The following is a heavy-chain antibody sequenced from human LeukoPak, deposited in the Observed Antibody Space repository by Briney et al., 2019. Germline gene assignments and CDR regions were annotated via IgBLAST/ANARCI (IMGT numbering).Heavy chain of an antibody. V-gene: IGHV1-46*01. CDR2: INPSGGST. CDR1: GYTFTSYY. D-gene: IGHD3-3*01. Sequence: GASVKVSCKASGYTFTSYYMHWVRQAPGQGLEWRGIINPSGGSTSYAQKLQGRVTMTTDTSTSTAYMELRSLRSDDTAVYYCARVDDFWSGPFDYWGQGTLVTVSS. CDR3: ARVDDFWSGPFDY. J-gene: IGHJ4*02.